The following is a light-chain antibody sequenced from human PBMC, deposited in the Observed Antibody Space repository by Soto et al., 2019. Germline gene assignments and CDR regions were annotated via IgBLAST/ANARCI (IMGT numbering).Light chain of an antibody. CDR3: QQYYSTPWT. Sequence: DIVMTQSPDSLAVSLGERATINCKSSQSVLYSSNNKNYLAWYQQKPGQPPKLLIYWASTRESGVPDRFSGSGSGTDFILTISSLQAVDGAVYYCQQYYSTPWTFGQGTKVEIK. V-gene: IGKV4-1*01. CDR2: WAS. CDR1: QSVLYSSNNKNY. J-gene: IGKJ1*01.